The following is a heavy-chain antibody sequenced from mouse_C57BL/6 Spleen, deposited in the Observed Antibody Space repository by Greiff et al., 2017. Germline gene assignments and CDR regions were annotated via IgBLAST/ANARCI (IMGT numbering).Heavy chain of an antibody. Sequence: EVQGVESGGGFVKPGGSLKLSCAASGFTFSDYGMHWVRQAPEKGLEWVAYISSGSRTIYYADTVKGRFTISRDNAKNNLFLRVTSRRSEDTAMYYCARAHYYGSSSFAYWGQGTLVTVSA. J-gene: IGHJ3*01. CDR2: ISSGSRTI. D-gene: IGHD1-1*01. CDR1: GFTFSDYG. CDR3: ARAHYYGSSSFAY. V-gene: IGHV5-17*01.